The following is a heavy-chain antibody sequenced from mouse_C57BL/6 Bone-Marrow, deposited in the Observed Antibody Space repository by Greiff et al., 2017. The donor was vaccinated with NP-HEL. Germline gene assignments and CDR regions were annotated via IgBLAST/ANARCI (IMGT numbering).Heavy chain of an antibody. CDR1: GYTFTSYG. D-gene: IGHD2-3*01. Sequence: VQLKESGAELARPGASVKLSCKASGYTFTSYGISWVKQRTGQGLEWIGEIYPRSGNTYYNEQFKGKATLTADKSSSTAYMELRSLTSEDSAVYFCARLGDGYPSWFAYWGQGTLVTVSA. CDR2: IYPRSGNT. V-gene: IGHV1-81*01. CDR3: ARLGDGYPSWFAY. J-gene: IGHJ3*01.